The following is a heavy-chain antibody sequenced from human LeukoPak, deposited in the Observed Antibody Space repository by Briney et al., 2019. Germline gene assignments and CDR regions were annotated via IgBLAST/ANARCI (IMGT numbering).Heavy chain of an antibody. V-gene: IGHV4-30-2*01. CDR2: IYHSGST. J-gene: IGHJ3*02. Sequence: SQTLSLTCTVSGGSISSGGYYWSWIRQPPGKGLEWIGYIYHSGSTYYNPSLKSRVTISVDRSKNQFSLKLSSVTAADTAVYYCARGADSSGYYVSRAFDIWGQGTMVTVSS. D-gene: IGHD3-22*01. CDR1: GGSISSGGYY. CDR3: ARGADSSGYYVSRAFDI.